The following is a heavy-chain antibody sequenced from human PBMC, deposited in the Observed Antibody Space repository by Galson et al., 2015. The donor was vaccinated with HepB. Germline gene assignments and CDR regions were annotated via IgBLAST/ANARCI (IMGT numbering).Heavy chain of an antibody. V-gene: IGHV3-23*01. Sequence: SLRLSCAASGFTFSSYAMSWVRQAPGKGLEWVSAISGSGGSTYYADSVKGRFTISRDNSKNTLYLQMNSLRAEDTAVYYCAKESRRYGDYAHRRIDYWGQGTLVTVSS. CDR3: AKESRRYGDYAHRRIDY. J-gene: IGHJ4*02. D-gene: IGHD4-17*01. CDR2: ISGSGGST. CDR1: GFTFSSYA.